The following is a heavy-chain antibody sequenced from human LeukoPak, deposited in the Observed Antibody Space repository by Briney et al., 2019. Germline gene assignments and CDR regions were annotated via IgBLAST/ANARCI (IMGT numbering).Heavy chain of an antibody. CDR1: GFTFSSYA. CDR3: ARGGSGWFFDY. V-gene: IGHV3-30-3*01. Sequence: GGSLRLSCAASGFTFSSYAMHWVRQAPGKGLEWVAVISYDGSNKYYADSVKGRFTISRDNSKNTLYLQMNSLRAEDTAVYHCARGGSGWFFDYWGQGTPVTVSS. CDR2: ISYDGSNK. D-gene: IGHD6-19*01. J-gene: IGHJ4*02.